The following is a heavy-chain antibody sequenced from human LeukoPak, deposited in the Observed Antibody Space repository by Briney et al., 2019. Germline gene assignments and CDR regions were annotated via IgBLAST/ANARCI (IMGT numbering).Heavy chain of an antibody. CDR2: IYYSGSN. J-gene: IGHJ5*02. V-gene: IGHV4-39*01. CDR3: ARHIYSGSYYWFDP. CDR1: GGSISSYSSH. D-gene: IGHD1-26*01. Sequence: SETLSLTCTVSGGSISSYSSHWGWIRQPPGKGLEWIGSIYYSGSNYYNPSLKSRVTISEDTSKNQFSLKMSSVTAADTAVYYCARHIYSGSYYWFDPWGQGTLVTVSS.